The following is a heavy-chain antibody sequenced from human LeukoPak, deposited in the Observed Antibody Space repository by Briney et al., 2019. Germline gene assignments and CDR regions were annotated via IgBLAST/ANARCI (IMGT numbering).Heavy chain of an antibody. CDR3: ARDGDLRWNPKWFDP. CDR1: GYTFTSYA. D-gene: IGHD4-23*01. CDR2: INTNTGNP. J-gene: IGHJ5*02. V-gene: IGHV7-4-1*02. Sequence: ASVKVSCKASGYTFTSYAMNWVRQAPGQGLEWMGWINTNTGNPTYAQGFTGRFVFSLDTSVSTAYLQISSLKAEDTAVYYCARDGDLRWNPKWFDPWGQGTLVTVSS.